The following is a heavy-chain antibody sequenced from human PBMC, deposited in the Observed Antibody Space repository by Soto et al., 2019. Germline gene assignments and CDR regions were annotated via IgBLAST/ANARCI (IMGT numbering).Heavy chain of an antibody. Sequence: SETLSLTCAVYGGSFSGYYWSWIRQPPGKGLEWIGEINHSGSTNYNPSLKSRVTISVDTSKNQFSLKLSSVTAADTAVYYCARHYGYYPYFDYWGQGTLVTVSS. CDR1: GGSFSGYY. V-gene: IGHV4-34*01. D-gene: IGHD4-17*01. CDR2: INHSGST. CDR3: ARHYGYYPYFDY. J-gene: IGHJ4*02.